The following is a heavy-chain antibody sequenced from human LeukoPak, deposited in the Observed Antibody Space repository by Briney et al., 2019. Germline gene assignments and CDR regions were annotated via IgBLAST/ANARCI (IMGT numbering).Heavy chain of an antibody. V-gene: IGHV4-4*07. Sequence: PSETLSLTCTVSGGSISSYYWSWIRQPAGKGLEWIGRIYTSGSTNYNPSLKNRVTMSVDTSKNQFSLKLSSVTAADTAVYYCAGRSEYSSSWYRYYGMDVWGQGTTVTVSS. CDR3: AGRSEYSSSWYRYYGMDV. CDR1: GGSISSYY. J-gene: IGHJ6*02. D-gene: IGHD6-13*01. CDR2: IYTSGST.